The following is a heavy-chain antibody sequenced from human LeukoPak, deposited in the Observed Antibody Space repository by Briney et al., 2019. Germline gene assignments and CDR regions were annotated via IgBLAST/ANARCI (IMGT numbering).Heavy chain of an antibody. J-gene: IGHJ5*02. CDR1: GFTFTTYW. D-gene: IGHD2-21*01. CDR3: ARLAYCGGDCHFGRRTWFDP. V-gene: IGHV3-7*01. Sequence: GGSLRLSCAASGFTFTTYWMTWVRQAPGKGLEWVANINPNGGEKYYVDSVKGRFTISRDNAKNSVYLQMNSLRAEDTAVYYCARLAYCGGDCHFGRRTWFDPWGQGTLVTVSS. CDR2: INPNGGEK.